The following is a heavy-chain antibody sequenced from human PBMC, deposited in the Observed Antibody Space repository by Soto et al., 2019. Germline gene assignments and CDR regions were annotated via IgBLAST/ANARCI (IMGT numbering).Heavy chain of an antibody. D-gene: IGHD3-22*01. CDR3: AKGRGALTVVSNWFDP. CDR2: INWNSGIT. V-gene: IGHV3-9*01. CDR1: GFTFEDHA. Sequence: GGSLRLSCAAIGFTFEDHAMHWIRQVPGKGLEWVAGINWNSGITGYADSVKGRFTISRDNANNSLHLEMNSLKSEDTALYYCAKGRGALTVVSNWFDPWGQGTRVTV. J-gene: IGHJ5*02.